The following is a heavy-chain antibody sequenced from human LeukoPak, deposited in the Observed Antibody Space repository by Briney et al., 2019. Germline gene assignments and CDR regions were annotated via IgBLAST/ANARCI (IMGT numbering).Heavy chain of an antibody. V-gene: IGHV1-2*02. Sequence: ASVKVSCKASGYTFTDYYMHWVRQAPGQGLEWMGWINPNSGGTNYAQKFQGRVTMTRDTSISTAYMELSRLRSDDTAVYYCAVIVGATFDYFDYWGQGTLVTVSS. J-gene: IGHJ4*02. CDR3: AVIVGATFDYFDY. CDR1: GYTFTDYY. CDR2: INPNSGGT. D-gene: IGHD1-26*01.